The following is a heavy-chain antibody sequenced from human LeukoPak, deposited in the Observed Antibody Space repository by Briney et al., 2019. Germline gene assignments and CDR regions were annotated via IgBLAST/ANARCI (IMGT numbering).Heavy chain of an antibody. CDR1: GFTFRNFW. CDR2: IHGEGSDI. J-gene: IGHJ4*02. D-gene: IGHD3-22*01. CDR3: ARGLYYDTSGATFDL. V-gene: IGHV3-74*03. Sequence: PGGSLRLSCAASGFTFRNFWMSWIRQPPGKELLWVSRIHGEGSDIEYADSVRGRFTISRDTAKNTLYLQMDSLTAEDTAVYYCARGLYYDTSGATFDLWGQ.